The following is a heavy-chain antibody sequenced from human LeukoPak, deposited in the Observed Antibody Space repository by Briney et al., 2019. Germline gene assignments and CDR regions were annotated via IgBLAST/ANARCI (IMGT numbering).Heavy chain of an antibody. J-gene: IGHJ4*02. Sequence: PSETLSLTCSLSGDSITTNSYWWGWIRQSPGKGLEWIGSIYSSGNSYYNPSLKSRATISPDTSKNQYSLRLTSVTAADTAVYYCARATPYSSGWPRFDYWGQGTLVTVSS. CDR2: IYSSGNS. V-gene: IGHV4-39*07. D-gene: IGHD6-19*01. CDR3: ARATPYSSGWPRFDY. CDR1: GDSITTNSYW.